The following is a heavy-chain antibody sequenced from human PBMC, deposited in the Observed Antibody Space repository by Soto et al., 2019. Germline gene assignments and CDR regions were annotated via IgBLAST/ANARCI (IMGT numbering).Heavy chain of an antibody. V-gene: IGHV4-39*01. J-gene: IGHJ3*02. CDR1: GGSISSSSYY. D-gene: IGHD2-21*02. Sequence: SEPLYLPCTVSGGSISSSSYYWGWIRQPPGKGLEWIGSIYYSGSTYYNPSLKSRVTISVDTSKNQFSLKLSSVTAADTAVYYCARGIVVVTAIQDAFDIWGQGTMVTVSS. CDR3: ARGIVVVTAIQDAFDI. CDR2: IYYSGST.